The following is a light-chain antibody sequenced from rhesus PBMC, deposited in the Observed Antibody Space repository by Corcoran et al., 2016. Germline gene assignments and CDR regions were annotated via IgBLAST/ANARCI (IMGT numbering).Light chain of an antibody. CDR3: QQYSSRPLT. J-gene: IGKJ3*01. CDR2: KAT. CDR1: QGISSW. Sequence: DIQMTQSPSSLSASVGDTVTITCRASQGISSWLAWYQQKPGKAPKLLIYKATSLQSGVPSRLSGSGSGTDFTLTISSLQSEDFATYYCQQYSSRPLTFGPGTKLDIK. V-gene: IGKV1-22*01.